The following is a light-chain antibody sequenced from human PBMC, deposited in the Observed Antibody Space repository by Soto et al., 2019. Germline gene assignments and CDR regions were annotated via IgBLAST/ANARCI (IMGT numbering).Light chain of an antibody. CDR1: RSDIGSYNY. Sequence: QSVLTQPASVSGSPGQSITISCSGTRSDIGSYNYVAWYQQFPGKTPKILIYGVSNRPSGVSSRFSGSKSGNTASLTISGLKAEDEADYYCISYTGSSKSYVFGSGTKVTVL. J-gene: IGLJ1*01. CDR2: GVS. CDR3: ISYTGSSKSYV. V-gene: IGLV2-14*01.